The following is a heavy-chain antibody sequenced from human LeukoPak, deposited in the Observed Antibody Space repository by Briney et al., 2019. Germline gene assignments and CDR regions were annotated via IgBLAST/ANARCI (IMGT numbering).Heavy chain of an antibody. CDR1: GGSISSHY. Sequence: SETLSLTRTVSGGSISSHYWSWIRQPPGKGLEWIGYIYYSGSTNYNPSLKSRVTISVDTSKNQFSLKLSSVTAADTAVYYCARGLLSGWYGNWFDPWGQGTLVTASS. V-gene: IGHV4-59*11. J-gene: IGHJ5*02. CDR2: IYYSGST. D-gene: IGHD6-19*01. CDR3: ARGLLSGWYGNWFDP.